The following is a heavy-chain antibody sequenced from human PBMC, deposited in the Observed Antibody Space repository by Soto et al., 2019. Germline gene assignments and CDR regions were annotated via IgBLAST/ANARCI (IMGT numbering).Heavy chain of an antibody. D-gene: IGHD4-17*01. CDR3: ARDPSYGDYVLYYYYGMDV. Sequence: QVQLVESGGGVVQPGRSLRLSCAASGFTFSSYGMHWVRQAPGKGLEWVAVIWYDGSNKYYADSVKGRFTISRDNSKNTLYLQMTSLRAEDTAVYYCARDPSYGDYVLYYYYGMDVWGQGTTVTVSS. CDR2: IWYDGSNK. CDR1: GFTFSSYG. V-gene: IGHV3-33*01. J-gene: IGHJ6*02.